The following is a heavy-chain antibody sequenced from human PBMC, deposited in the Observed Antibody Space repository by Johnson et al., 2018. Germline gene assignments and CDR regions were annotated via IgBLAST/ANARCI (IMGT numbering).Heavy chain of an antibody. CDR2: IYTGGPT. J-gene: IGHJ5*02. D-gene: IGHD2-21*02. CDR1: GFTVSSNY. CDR3: ARPPNCGGDCP. Sequence: EVQLVESGGGLTQPGGSLRLACAASGFTVSSNYMSWVRQAPGKGLEWVSVIYTGGPTNYADSVKGRFTISRDNSKNTLYLQMDSLRAEDTAVYFCARPPNCGGDCPWCHGTLVTVSS. V-gene: IGHV3-53*01.